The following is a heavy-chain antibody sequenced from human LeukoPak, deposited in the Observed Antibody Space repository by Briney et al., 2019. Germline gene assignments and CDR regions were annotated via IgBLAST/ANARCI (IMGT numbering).Heavy chain of an antibody. CDR1: GGSISSYY. D-gene: IGHD3-10*01. CDR3: ALFPLYGSGSPFDY. V-gene: IGHV4-4*07. CDR2: IYTSGST. Sequence: PSETLPLTCTVSGGSISSYYWSWIRQPAGKGLEWIGRIYTSGSTNYNPSLKSRVTMSVDTSKNQFSLKLSSVTAADTAVYYCALFPLYGSGSPFDYWGQGTLVTVSS. J-gene: IGHJ4*02.